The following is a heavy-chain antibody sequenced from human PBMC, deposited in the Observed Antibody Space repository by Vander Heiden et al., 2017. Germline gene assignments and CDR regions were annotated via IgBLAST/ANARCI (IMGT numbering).Heavy chain of an antibody. Sequence: QVQLVESGGGLVKPGGSLRLSCAASGFTFSDYYMTWIRQAPGKGLGWVSYSSSSATNIYYADSVRGRFTISRDNAQNSLFLQMDRLRAEDTAVYYCTRDGITARPDYWGQGTLVTVSS. CDR2: SSSSATNI. J-gene: IGHJ4*02. CDR3: TRDGITARPDY. CDR1: GFTFSDYY. D-gene: IGHD6-6*01. V-gene: IGHV3-11*01.